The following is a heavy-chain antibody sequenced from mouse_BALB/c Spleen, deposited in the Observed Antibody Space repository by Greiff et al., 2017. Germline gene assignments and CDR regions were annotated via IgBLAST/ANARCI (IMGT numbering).Heavy chain of an antibody. J-gene: IGHJ2*01. CDR1: GFNIKDTY. D-gene: IGHD2-9*01. CDR2: IDPANGNT. CDR3: ARAYYGYDVGDFDY. V-gene: IGHV14-3*02. Sequence: VQLKESGAELVKPGASVKLSCTASGFNIKDTYMHWVKQRPEQGLEWIGRIDPANGNTKYDPKFQGKATIEADTSSNTAYLQLSSLTSEDTAVYYCARAYYGYDVGDFDYWGQGTTLTVSS.